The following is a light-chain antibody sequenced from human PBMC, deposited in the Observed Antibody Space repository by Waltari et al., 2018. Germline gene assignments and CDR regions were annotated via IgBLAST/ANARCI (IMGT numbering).Light chain of an antibody. J-gene: IGLJ2*01. V-gene: IGLV3-25*03. CDR1: ALPKQF. CDR2: KDN. CDR3: QSADFSGRYVV. Sequence: YELTQAPSMSVSPGQAARIPCSGDALPKQFAHWYQQKPGQAPLLVIYKDNERPSGVPDRFSGSSSGTTVTLTINGVQPDDEADYYCQSADFSGRYVVFGGGTKLTVL.